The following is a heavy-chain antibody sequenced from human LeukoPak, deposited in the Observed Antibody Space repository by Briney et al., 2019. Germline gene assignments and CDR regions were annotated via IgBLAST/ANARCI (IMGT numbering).Heavy chain of an antibody. CDR2: IYYGGST. J-gene: IGHJ4*02. Sequence: SETLSLTCTVSGYSISSGYYWGWIRPPPGKGLEWIGSIYYGGSTSYNPSLKSRVTISVDTSKNQFSLKLTSVTAADTAVYYCARDKPSPYWGQGTLVTVSS. CDR1: GYSISSGYY. CDR3: ARDKPSPY. V-gene: IGHV4-38-2*02.